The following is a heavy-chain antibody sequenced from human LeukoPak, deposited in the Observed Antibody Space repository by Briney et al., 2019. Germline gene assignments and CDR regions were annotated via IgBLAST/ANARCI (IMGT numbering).Heavy chain of an antibody. CDR2: IKHDGSEK. J-gene: IGHJ4*02. V-gene: IGHV3-7*01. CDR1: GFTFSNFW. CDR3: AREKYAY. Sequence: GGSLRLSCEASGFTFSNFWMSWVRQAPGKGLEWVADIKHDGSEKYYVDPVKGRFTISRDNAKNSLYLQVNSLRAEDAALYYCAREKYAYWGQGTLVTVSS. D-gene: IGHD2-2*01.